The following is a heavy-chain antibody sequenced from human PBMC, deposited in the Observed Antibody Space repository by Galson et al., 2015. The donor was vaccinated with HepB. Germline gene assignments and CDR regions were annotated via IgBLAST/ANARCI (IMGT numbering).Heavy chain of an antibody. V-gene: IGHV3-30*18. J-gene: IGHJ4*02. CDR2: ISYDGSNK. CDR1: GFTFSSYG. D-gene: IGHD3-10*01. Sequence: SLRLSCAASGFTFSSYGMHWVRQAPGKGLEWVAVISYDGSNKYYADSVKGRFTISRDNSKNTLYLQMNSLRAEDTAVYYCAKDPLDYGSGSYWGGFDYWGQGTLVTVSS. CDR3: AKDPLDYGSGSYWGGFDY.